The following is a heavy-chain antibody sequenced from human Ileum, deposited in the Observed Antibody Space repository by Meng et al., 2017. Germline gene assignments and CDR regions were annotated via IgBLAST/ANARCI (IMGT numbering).Heavy chain of an antibody. V-gene: IGHV1-18*01. CDR2: ISGYNGNT. Sequence: QVQPGQSGAEVKKPGASVKVSCKASGYTFTSDGNSWVRQAPGQGLEYMGWISGYNGNTNYVEKFQGRVTMTTDTSTRTAYMELRSLRSDDTAVYYCERRSSGYQAGLNLNDYWGQGTLVTASS. D-gene: IGHD3-22*01. J-gene: IGHJ4*02. CDR1: GYTFTSDG. CDR3: ERRSSGYQAGLNLNDY.